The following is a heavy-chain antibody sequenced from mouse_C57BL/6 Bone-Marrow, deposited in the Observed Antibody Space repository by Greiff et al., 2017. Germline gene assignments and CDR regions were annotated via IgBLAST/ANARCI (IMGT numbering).Heavy chain of an antibody. V-gene: IGHV1-53*01. CDR1: GYTFTSYW. D-gene: IGHD1-1*01. CDR3: EITTVVATYWYFDV. CDR2: INPSNGGT. Sequence: VQLQQPGTELVKPGASVKLSCKASGYTFTSYWMHWVKQRPGQGLEWIGNINPSNGGTNYNETFKSKDTLTVDKSSSTAYMQLSSLTSEDSAVYYCEITTVVATYWYFDVWGTGTTVTVSS. J-gene: IGHJ1*03.